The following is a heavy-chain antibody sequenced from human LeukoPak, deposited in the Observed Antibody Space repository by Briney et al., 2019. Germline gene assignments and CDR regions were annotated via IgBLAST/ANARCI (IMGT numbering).Heavy chain of an antibody. J-gene: IGHJ4*02. CDR2: ISYDGSNK. CDR3: ARAKNSIAAAGDY. V-gene: IGHV3-30*04. CDR1: GFTFSSYA. D-gene: IGHD6-13*01. Sequence: GRSLRLACAASGFTFSSYAMHWVRQAPGKGLEWVAVISYDGSNKYYADSVKGRFTISRDNSKNTLYLQMNSLRAEDTAVYYCARAKNSIAAAGDYWGQGTLVTVSS.